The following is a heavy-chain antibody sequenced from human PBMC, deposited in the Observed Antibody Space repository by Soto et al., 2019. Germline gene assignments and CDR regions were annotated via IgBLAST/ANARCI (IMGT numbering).Heavy chain of an antibody. J-gene: IGHJ4*02. V-gene: IGHV3-7*01. Sequence: GGSLRLSCAASGFTFSSYWMSWVRQAQGKGLEWVANIKQDGSEKYYVDSVKGRFTISRDNAKNSLYLQMNSLRAEDTAVYYCARSLDDILTGLQSFDYWGQGTLVTVSS. D-gene: IGHD3-9*01. CDR3: ARSLDDILTGLQSFDY. CDR1: GFTFSSYW. CDR2: IKQDGSEK.